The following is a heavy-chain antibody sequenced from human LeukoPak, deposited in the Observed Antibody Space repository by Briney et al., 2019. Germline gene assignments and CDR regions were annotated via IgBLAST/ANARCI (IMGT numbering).Heavy chain of an antibody. CDR3: ARELGRNAFDV. Sequence: GASVKVSFKASGYTFTDNHMYWIRQAPGQGLECTGWISPNSGGTNYAQKFQGRITMTGDTSISTGYMELSSLRSDDTAIYYCARELGRNAFDVWGQGTMVTVSS. CDR2: ISPNSGGT. J-gene: IGHJ3*01. D-gene: IGHD7-27*01. V-gene: IGHV1-2*02. CDR1: GYTFTDNH.